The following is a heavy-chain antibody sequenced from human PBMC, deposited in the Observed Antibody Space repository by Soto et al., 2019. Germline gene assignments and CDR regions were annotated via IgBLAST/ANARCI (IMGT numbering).Heavy chain of an antibody. J-gene: IGHJ4*02. CDR1: GFTFSSYA. V-gene: IGHV3-23*01. CDR3: AKDVQWLRPTPLDY. Sequence: GGFLRLSCAASGFTFSSYAMSWVRQAPGKGLEWVSAISGSGGSTYYADSVKGRFTISRDNSKNTLYLQMNSLRAEDTAVYYCAKDVQWLRPTPLDYWGQGTLVTVSS. D-gene: IGHD5-12*01. CDR2: ISGSGGST.